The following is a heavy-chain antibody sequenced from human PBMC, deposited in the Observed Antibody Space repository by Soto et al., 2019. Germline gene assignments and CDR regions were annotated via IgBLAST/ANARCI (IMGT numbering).Heavy chain of an antibody. V-gene: IGHV3-21*04. CDR1: GSHFGDYT. D-gene: IGHD3-3*01. CDR3: ASALTLGWSPPGY. J-gene: IGHJ4*01. CDR2: ISSESTYI. Sequence: PXVSLIVPWVYFGSHFGDYTMTWVLKSPGKGLEWVSSISSESTYIHYADGVKGRFTISRDNAKKSVYIQMNRLRIDDTVLYFGASALTLGWSPPGYWGEGTPDTV.